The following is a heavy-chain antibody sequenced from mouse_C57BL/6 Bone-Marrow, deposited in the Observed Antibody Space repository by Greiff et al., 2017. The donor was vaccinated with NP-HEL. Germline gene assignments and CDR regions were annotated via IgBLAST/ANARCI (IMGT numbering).Heavy chain of an antibody. CDR3: ARGESWAAFFYY. CDR1: GYTFSTSW. V-gene: IGHV1-82*01. D-gene: IGHD3-3*01. CDR2: IYPGDGDT. J-gene: IGHJ2*01. Sequence: VQLQQSGPELVKPGASVKISCKASGYTFSTSWMNWMKQRPGKGLEWIGRIYPGDGDTHYSGKFEGKASLTADKSSNSAYMQLSSLTSEDSAVSFCARGESWAAFFYYWGQGTTLTVS.